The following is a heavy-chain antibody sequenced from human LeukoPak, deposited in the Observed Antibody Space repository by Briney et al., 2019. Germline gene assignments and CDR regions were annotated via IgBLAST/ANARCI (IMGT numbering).Heavy chain of an antibody. CDR1: GGSFSGYY. CDR3: ARETYSSFNWFDP. CDR2: INHSGST. V-gene: IGHV4-34*01. Sequence: PSETLSLTCAVYGGSFSGYYWSWIRQPPGKGLEWTGEINHSGSTNYNPSLKSRVTISVDTSKNQFSLKLSSVTAADTAVYYCARETYSSFNWFDPWGQGTLVTVSS. J-gene: IGHJ5*02. D-gene: IGHD6-6*01.